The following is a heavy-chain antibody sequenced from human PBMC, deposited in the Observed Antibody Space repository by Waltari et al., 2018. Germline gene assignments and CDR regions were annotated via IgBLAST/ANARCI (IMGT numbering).Heavy chain of an antibody. CDR1: GGSLTSSSYY. V-gene: IGHV4-39*07. CDR3: ARAMRYDDILTGPSDALDI. J-gene: IGHJ3*02. Sequence: QLHLQESGPGLVKPSETLSLTCTVSGGSLTSSSYYWDWIRQSPGKGLEWIGHLYHIETTMDNPSRKMRLTMSLYPSKNQFSLKLSSVTAADTAVYYCARAMRYDDILTGPSDALDIWGQGTMVTVSS. D-gene: IGHD3-9*01. CDR2: LYHIETT.